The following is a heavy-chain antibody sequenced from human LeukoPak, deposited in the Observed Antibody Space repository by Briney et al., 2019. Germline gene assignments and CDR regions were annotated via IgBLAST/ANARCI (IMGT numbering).Heavy chain of an antibody. CDR3: ARAMRSGYDY. CDR1: GFTFSSYG. J-gene: IGHJ4*02. Sequence: GGSLRLSCAASGFTFSSYGMNWVRQAPGKRLEWVSYISSSIDSIYYADSVKGRFTISRDNAENSLYLQMNSLRDEDTAVYYCARAMRSGYDYSGQGTLVTVSS. D-gene: IGHD5-12*01. CDR2: ISSSIDSI. V-gene: IGHV3-48*02.